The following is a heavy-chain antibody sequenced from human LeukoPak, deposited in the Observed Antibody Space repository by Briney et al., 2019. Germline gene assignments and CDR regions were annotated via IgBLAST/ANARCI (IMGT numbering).Heavy chain of an antibody. J-gene: IGHJ4*02. V-gene: IGHV4-34*01. CDR2: INHSGST. D-gene: IGHD3-10*01. Sequence: TSETLSLTCAVYGGSFSGYYWTGIRKPPGKGLDGIGEINHSGSTNYNPSLKSRVTISVDTSKNQFSLKLSSVTAADTAVYYCARGLSPRINMVRGVRPPFRGVFDYWGQGTLVTVSS. CDR3: ARGLSPRINMVRGVRPPFRGVFDY. CDR1: GGSFSGYY.